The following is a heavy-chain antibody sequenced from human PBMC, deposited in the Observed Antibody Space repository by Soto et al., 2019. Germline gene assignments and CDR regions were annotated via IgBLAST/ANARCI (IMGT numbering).Heavy chain of an antibody. J-gene: IGHJ4*02. CDR1: GYTFTSYD. Sequence: QVQLVQSGAEVKKPGASVKVSCKASGYTFTSYDINWVRQATGQGLEWMGGIIPIFGTANYAQKFQGRVTITADESTSTAYMELSSLRSEDTAVYYCARAILAAAGLYFDYWGQGTLVTVSS. V-gene: IGHV1-69*01. CDR3: ARAILAAAGLYFDY. CDR2: IIPIFGTA. D-gene: IGHD6-13*01.